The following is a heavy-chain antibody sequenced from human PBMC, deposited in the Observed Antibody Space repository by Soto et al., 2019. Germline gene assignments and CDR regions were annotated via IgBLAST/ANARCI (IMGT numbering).Heavy chain of an antibody. CDR3: AREGSSGWYGEVDY. D-gene: IGHD6-19*01. Sequence: EVQLVESGGGLVQPGGSLRLSCAVSGFTFSSYEMNWVRQAPGKGLEWVSYISSSGSTIYYADSVKGRFTTSRDNAKNSLYLQMNSLRAEDTAVYYCAREGSSGWYGEVDYWGQGTLVTVSS. CDR1: GFTFSSYE. CDR2: ISSSGSTI. V-gene: IGHV3-48*03. J-gene: IGHJ4*02.